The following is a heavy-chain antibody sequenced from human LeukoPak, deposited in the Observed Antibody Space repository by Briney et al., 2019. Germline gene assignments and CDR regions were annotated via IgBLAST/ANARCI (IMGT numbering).Heavy chain of an antibody. J-gene: IGHJ4*02. CDR2: ISGSGGNT. D-gene: IGHD6-19*01. CDR1: GFNFSSYC. CDR3: AKDMEGYSSGPDH. V-gene: IGHV3-23*01. Sequence: GGSLRLSCAASGFNFSSYCMSWVRQAPGKGLEWVSAISGSGGNTYYADHVEGRFTISRDNSKSTLYLQMNSLRVEDTALYYGAKDMEGYSSGPDHWGQGTLVTVSS.